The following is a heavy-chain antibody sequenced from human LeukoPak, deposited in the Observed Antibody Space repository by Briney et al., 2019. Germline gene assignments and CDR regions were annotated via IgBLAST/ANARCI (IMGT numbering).Heavy chain of an antibody. J-gene: IGHJ4*02. CDR1: GFTFSSYS. V-gene: IGHV3-48*04. Sequence: PGGSLRLSCAASGFTFSSYSMNWVRQAPGKGLEWVSYIRSSSSTIYYADSVKGRFTISRDNAKNSLFLQMNSLRAEDTAVYYCARGGDYFDYWGQGTLVTVSS. CDR3: ARGGDYFDY. CDR2: IRSSSSTI.